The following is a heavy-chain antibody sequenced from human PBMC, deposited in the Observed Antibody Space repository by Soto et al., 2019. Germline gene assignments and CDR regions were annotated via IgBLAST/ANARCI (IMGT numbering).Heavy chain of an antibody. J-gene: IGHJ6*02. CDR1: GFTFSSYA. D-gene: IGHD6-13*01. Sequence: GGSLRLSCAASGFTFSSYAMSWVRQAPGKGLEWVSAISGSGGSTYYADSVKGRFTISRDNSKNTLYLQMNSLRAEDTAVYYCARTLAAAAYYYYYGMDVWGQGTTVTVSS. V-gene: IGHV3-23*01. CDR3: ARTLAAAAYYYYYGMDV. CDR2: ISGSGGST.